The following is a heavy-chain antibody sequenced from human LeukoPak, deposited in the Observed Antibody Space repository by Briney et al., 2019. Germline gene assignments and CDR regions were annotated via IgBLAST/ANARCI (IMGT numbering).Heavy chain of an antibody. CDR1: GRFVSRPGYS. J-gene: IGHJ3*01. Sequence: TLSLTCSVSGRFVSRPGYSWTWIRQPVGKGLEWIGRFYTSGTTNYNPSLKSRVTISIDTSNNQFSLKLSSVTAADTAIYYCAKELVDTSVVTNAFDLWGQGTMVIVSS. V-gene: IGHV4-61*02. CDR3: AKELVDTSVVTNAFDL. D-gene: IGHD5-18*01. CDR2: FYTSGTT.